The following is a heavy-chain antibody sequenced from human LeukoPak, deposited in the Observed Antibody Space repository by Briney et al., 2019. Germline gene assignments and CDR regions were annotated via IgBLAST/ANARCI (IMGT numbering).Heavy chain of an antibody. CDR1: GFAFSSYS. CDR3: ARDRGWPGSFDY. Sequence: GGSLRLSCAASGFAFSSYSMNWVRQAPGKGLEWVSSISSSSYIYYADSVKGRFTISRDNAKNSLYLQMNSLRAEDTAVYYCARDRGWPGSFDYWGQRTLVTVSS. J-gene: IGHJ4*02. CDR2: ISSSSYI. D-gene: IGHD3-10*01. V-gene: IGHV3-21*01.